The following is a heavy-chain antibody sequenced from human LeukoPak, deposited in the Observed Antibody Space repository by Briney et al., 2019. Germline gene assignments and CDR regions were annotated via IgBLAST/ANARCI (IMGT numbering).Heavy chain of an antibody. V-gene: IGHV1-18*01. Sequence: ASVKVSCKASGYTFSSYGINWVRQAPGQGLEWMGWISAYNGNTNYAQKLQGRVTMTTDTSTSTAYMELRSLRSDDTAVYYCARYSEYYDFWSGFTPHFDYWGQGTLVTVSS. J-gene: IGHJ4*02. D-gene: IGHD3-3*01. CDR3: ARYSEYYDFWSGFTPHFDY. CDR1: GYTFSSYG. CDR2: ISAYNGNT.